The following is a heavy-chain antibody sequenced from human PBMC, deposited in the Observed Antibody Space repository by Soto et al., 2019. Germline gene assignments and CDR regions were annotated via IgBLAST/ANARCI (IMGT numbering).Heavy chain of an antibody. D-gene: IGHD3-9*01. Sequence: VKVSCKASGYTFTSYYMHWVRQAPGQGLEWMGIINPSGGSTSYAQKFQGRVTMTRDTSTSTVYMELSSLRSEDAAVYYCAREGSLRYFDWSRPWFDPWGQGTLVTVS. CDR1: GYTFTSYY. CDR2: INPSGGST. J-gene: IGHJ5*02. CDR3: AREGSLRYFDWSRPWFDP. V-gene: IGHV1-46*01.